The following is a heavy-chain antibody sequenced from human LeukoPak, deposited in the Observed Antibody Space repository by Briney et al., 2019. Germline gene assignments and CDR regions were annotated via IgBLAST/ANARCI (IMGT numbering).Heavy chain of an antibody. CDR1: VGSISSYY. J-gene: IGHJ4*02. D-gene: IGHD4-17*01. V-gene: IGHV4-59*01. CDR3: ARETVTTEFDY. CDR2: IYYSGST. Sequence: PSETLSLTCTVSVGSISSYYWSWIRQPPGKGLEWIGYIYYSGSTSYNPSLKSRVTISVDTSKNQFSLKLSSVTAADTAVYYCARETVTTEFDYWGQGTLVTVSS.